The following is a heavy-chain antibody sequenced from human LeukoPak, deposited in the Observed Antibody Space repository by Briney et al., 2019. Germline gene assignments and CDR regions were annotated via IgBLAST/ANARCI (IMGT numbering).Heavy chain of an antibody. D-gene: IGHD2-15*01. J-gene: IGHJ4*02. V-gene: IGHV4-39*07. CDR1: GGSISSSSYY. CDR2: IYYSGST. Sequence: SETLSLTCTVSGGSISSSSYYWGWIRQPPGKGLEWIGSIYYSGSTYYNPSLKSRVTISVDTSKDQFSLKLSSVTAADTAVYYCARMGSGGSLDYWGQGTLVTVSS. CDR3: ARMGSGGSLDY.